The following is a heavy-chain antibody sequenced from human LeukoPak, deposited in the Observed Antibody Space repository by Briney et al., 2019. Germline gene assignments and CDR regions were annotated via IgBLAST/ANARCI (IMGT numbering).Heavy chain of an antibody. V-gene: IGHV3-23*01. CDR3: AAVIDY. Sequence: GGSLRLSCAASGFTFSSYAMSLVRQAPGKGLEWVSAISGSVGSTYSADSVKGRFSISINNANNSVYLQMHNLRAEDTAVYSCAAVIDYWGQGTLVTVSS. CDR1: GFTFSSYA. J-gene: IGHJ4*02. CDR2: ISGSVGST.